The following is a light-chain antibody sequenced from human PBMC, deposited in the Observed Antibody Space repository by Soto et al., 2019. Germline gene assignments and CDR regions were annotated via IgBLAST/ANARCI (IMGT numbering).Light chain of an antibody. J-gene: IGLJ1*01. CDR2: SSN. CDR3: ATWDDSLHGYV. CDR1: NANIGNNK. Sequence: QSALTQPPSASTTPGQTVTISCSGSNANIGNNKVNWYQQLPGTAPKLLIYSSNQRPSGVPDRFSGSKAGTSASLAISGLQSEDEANYYCATWDDSLHGYVFGAGTKVTVL. V-gene: IGLV1-44*01.